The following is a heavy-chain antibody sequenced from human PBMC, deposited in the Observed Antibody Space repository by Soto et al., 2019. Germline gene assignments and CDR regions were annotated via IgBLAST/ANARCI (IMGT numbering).Heavy chain of an antibody. Sequence: SETLSLTCTVSGGSISSYYWSWIRQPAGKGLEWIGRIYTTGSTNYNPSLKSRVTMSVDTPKNQFSLNLSSVTAADAAIYYCAREYSSSSGRTLDIWGHGTMVTVSS. CDR1: GGSISSYY. CDR2: IYTTGST. J-gene: IGHJ3*02. CDR3: AREYSSSSGRTLDI. D-gene: IGHD6-6*01. V-gene: IGHV4-4*07.